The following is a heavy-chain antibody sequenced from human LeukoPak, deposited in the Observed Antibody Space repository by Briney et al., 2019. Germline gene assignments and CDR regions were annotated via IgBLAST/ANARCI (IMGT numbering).Heavy chain of an antibody. CDR1: GFTFSDYY. CDR2: ISSSGSTI. D-gene: IGHD2-21*02. Sequence: GGSLRLSCAASGFTFSDYYMSWIRQAPGKGLEWVSYISSSGSTIYYADSVKGRFTISRDNAKNSLYLQMNSLRAEDTAVYYCARSSEGDSPYYYYGMDVWGQGTTVTVSS. CDR3: ARSSEGDSPYYYYGMDV. V-gene: IGHV3-11*01. J-gene: IGHJ6*02.